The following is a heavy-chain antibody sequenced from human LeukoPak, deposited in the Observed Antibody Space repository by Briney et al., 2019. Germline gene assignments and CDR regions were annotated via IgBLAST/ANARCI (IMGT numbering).Heavy chain of an antibody. CDR1: GFTFSSYG. J-gene: IGHJ3*02. CDR3: AKAPYYYDSSGHQRGAFDI. CDR2: IWYDGSNK. D-gene: IGHD3-22*01. Sequence: GGSLRLSCAASGFTFSSYGMHWVRQAPGKGLEWVAVIWYDGSNKYYAVSVKGRFTISRDNSKNTLYLQMNSLRAEDTAVYYCAKAPYYYDSSGHQRGAFDIWGQGTMVTVSS. V-gene: IGHV3-33*06.